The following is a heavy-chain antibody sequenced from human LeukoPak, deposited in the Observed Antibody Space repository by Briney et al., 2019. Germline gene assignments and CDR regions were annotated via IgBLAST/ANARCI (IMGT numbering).Heavy chain of an antibody. CDR3: AGGGATTLFDY. CDR1: GFTFSSYA. CDR2: ITSNEDKT. Sequence: GGSLRLSCAASGFTFSSYAMHWVRQAPGKGLEYVSAITSNEDKTYYGNSVKGRSTISRDNSKNTLYLQMGSLRIEDMAVYYCAGGGATTLFDYWGQGTLVTVSS. J-gene: IGHJ4*02. V-gene: IGHV3-64*01. D-gene: IGHD1-26*01.